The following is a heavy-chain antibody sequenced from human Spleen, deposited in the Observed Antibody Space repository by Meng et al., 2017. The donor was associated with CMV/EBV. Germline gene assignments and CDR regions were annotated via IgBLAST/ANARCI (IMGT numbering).Heavy chain of an antibody. D-gene: IGHD2-21*01. Sequence: QVRLQESGPGLVKPSQTLSLTCTVSGGSISSGDYYWSWIRQPPGKGLEWIGYIYYSGSTYYNPSLKSRVTISVDTSKNQFSLNLNSMTAADTAVYYCASFDHIPRRNYFDYWGQGTLVTVSS. CDR2: IYYSGST. V-gene: IGHV4-30-4*08. CDR3: ASFDHIPRRNYFDY. CDR1: GGSISSGDYY. J-gene: IGHJ4*02.